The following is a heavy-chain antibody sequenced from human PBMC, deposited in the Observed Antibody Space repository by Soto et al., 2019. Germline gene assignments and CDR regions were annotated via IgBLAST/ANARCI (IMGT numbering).Heavy chain of an antibody. CDR1: GGTFSSYT. Sequence: QVQLVQSGAEVKKPGSSVKVSCKASGGTFSSYTISWVRQAPGQGLEWMGRIIPILGIANYAQKFQGRVTITADKSTSTAYMELSSLRSEDTAVYYCARKEKVGVAGGGDYWGQGTLVTVSS. CDR2: IIPILGIA. J-gene: IGHJ4*02. D-gene: IGHD6-19*01. V-gene: IGHV1-69*02. CDR3: ARKEKVGVAGGGDY.